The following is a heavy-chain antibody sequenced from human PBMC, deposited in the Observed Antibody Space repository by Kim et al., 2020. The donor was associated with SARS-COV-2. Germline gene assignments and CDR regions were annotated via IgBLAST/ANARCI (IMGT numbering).Heavy chain of an antibody. V-gene: IGHV3-30-3*01. J-gene: IGHJ6*01. Sequence: GGSLRLSCAASGFTFSSYAMHWVRQAPGKGLEWVAVISYDGSNKYYADSVKGRFTISRDNSKNTLYLQMNSLRAEDTAVYYCARERPVPTYYGSGSYYY. CDR2: ISYDGSNK. CDR1: GFTFSSYA. CDR3: ARERPVPTYYGSGSYYY. D-gene: IGHD3-10*01.